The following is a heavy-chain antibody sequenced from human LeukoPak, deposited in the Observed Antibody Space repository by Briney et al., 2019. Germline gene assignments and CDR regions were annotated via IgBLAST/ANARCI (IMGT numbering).Heavy chain of an antibody. V-gene: IGHV5-51*01. D-gene: IGHD3-10*01. CDR3: ARHTYGPFNEY. CDR1: GYSFTSYW. Sequence: GESLKISCKGSGYSFTSYWIGWLRQMPGKGLEWMGIIYPGDSDTRSSPSFQDQVTISADKSISTAYLQWSSLTASDTAMYYCARHTYGPFNEYWGQGTLVTVSS. J-gene: IGHJ4*02. CDR2: IYPGDSDT.